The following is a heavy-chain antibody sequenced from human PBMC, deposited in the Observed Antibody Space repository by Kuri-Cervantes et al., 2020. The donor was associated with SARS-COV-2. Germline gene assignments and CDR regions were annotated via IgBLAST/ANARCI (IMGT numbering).Heavy chain of an antibody. CDR2: ISYDGSNK. D-gene: IGHD3-22*01. CDR1: GFTFSSYA. V-gene: IGHV3-30-3*01. J-gene: IGHJ2*01. Sequence: GESLKISCAASGFTFSSYAMHWVRQAPGKGLEWVAAISYDGSNKYYADSVKGRFTISRDNSKNTLYLRMNSLRAEDTAVYYCARVPGVDQYYYDSSGYSPPAPGDWYFDLWGRGTLVTVSS. CDR3: ARVPGVDQYYYDSSGYSPPAPGDWYFDL.